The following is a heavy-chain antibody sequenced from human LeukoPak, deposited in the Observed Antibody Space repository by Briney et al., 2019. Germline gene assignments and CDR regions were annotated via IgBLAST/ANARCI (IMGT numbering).Heavy chain of an antibody. Sequence: ASVKLSCKASGYTFTNYGISWVRQAPGQWLEWMVWISAYTGNTNYAQNFQGRVTMTTDTSTSTAFMELRSLRSDDTAVYYCARSGVGYFYDNTGYYPLDYWGQGTLVTVSS. CDR3: ARSGVGYFYDNTGYYPLDY. CDR1: GYTFTNYG. D-gene: IGHD3-22*01. V-gene: IGHV1-18*01. CDR2: ISAYTGNT. J-gene: IGHJ4*02.